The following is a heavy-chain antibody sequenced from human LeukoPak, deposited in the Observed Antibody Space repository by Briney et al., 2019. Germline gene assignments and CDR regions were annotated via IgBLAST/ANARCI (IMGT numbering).Heavy chain of an antibody. D-gene: IGHD3-9*01. Sequence: GSLRLSCAASGPTVSSNYMSWVRQAPGKGLEWVSVIYSGGSTYYADSVKGRFTISRDNSKNTLYLQMNSLRAEDTAVYYCARDILTGSIEVWGQGTLVTVSS. CDR3: ARDILTGSIEV. CDR1: GPTVSSNY. J-gene: IGHJ4*02. V-gene: IGHV3-53*01. CDR2: IYSGGST.